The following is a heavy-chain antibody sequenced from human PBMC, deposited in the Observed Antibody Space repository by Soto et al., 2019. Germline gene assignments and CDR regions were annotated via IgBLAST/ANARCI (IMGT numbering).Heavy chain of an antibody. J-gene: IGHJ4*02. Sequence: QLVQSGAEVKKPGSSVKISCKASGGTFSSYVISWLRQAPGQGLEWMGGVIPILGQAYYAPNLQGRVTITADDSTRKAYMELSRLTSADTAVYFCARVGGVGAPPGTDFWGQGTLVTVSS. CDR3: ARVGGVGAPPGTDF. D-gene: IGHD1-26*01. CDR2: VIPILGQA. CDR1: GGTFSSYV. V-gene: IGHV1-69*01.